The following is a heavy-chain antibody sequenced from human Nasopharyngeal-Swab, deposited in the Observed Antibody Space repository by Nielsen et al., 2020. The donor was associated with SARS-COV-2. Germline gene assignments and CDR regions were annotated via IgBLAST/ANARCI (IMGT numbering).Heavy chain of an antibody. V-gene: IGHV4-39*01. CDR2: IYYRGST. J-gene: IGHJ4*02. Sequence: WMREDRGQGREWIGNIYYRGSTNYNPSLKRRVTITVDTSKNQFSLKLSSVTAADTAVFYCARGYSSSWYEGEVRFDYWGQGTLVTVSS. D-gene: IGHD6-13*01. CDR3: ARGYSSSWYEGEVRFDY.